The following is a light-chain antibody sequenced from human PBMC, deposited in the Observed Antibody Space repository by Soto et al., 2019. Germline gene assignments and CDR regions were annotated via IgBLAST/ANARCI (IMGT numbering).Light chain of an antibody. Sequence: EIEMTQSPAALSVSPGERATLSCWASQSVSSDLAWYQQRPGQAPRLLIYAASTRATGIPARFSGSGSGTEFTLSISSLQSEDFAVYYCRQYNNWPQTFGQGTKVEIK. CDR2: AAS. J-gene: IGKJ1*01. V-gene: IGKV3-15*01. CDR3: RQYNNWPQT. CDR1: QSVSSD.